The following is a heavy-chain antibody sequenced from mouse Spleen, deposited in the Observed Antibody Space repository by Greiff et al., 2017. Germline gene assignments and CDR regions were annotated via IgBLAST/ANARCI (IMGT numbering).Heavy chain of an antibody. CDR3: ARGHYGSSYWYFDV. J-gene: IGHJ1*01. Sequence: EVKLMESGPGLVKPSQSLSLTCSVTGYSITSGYYWNWIRQFPGNKLEWMGYISYDGSNNYNPSLKNRISITRDTSKNQFFLKLNSVTTEDTATYYCARGHYGSSYWYFDVWGAGTTVTVSS. CDR1: GYSITSGYY. D-gene: IGHD1-1*01. CDR2: ISYDGSN. V-gene: IGHV3-6*01.